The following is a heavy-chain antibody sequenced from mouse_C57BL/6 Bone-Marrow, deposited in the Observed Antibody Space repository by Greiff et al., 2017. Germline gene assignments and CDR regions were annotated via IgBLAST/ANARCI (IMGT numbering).Heavy chain of an antibody. D-gene: IGHD2-2*01. J-gene: IGHJ2*01. V-gene: IGHV5-4*01. CDR1: GFTFSSYA. CDR3: ARDRLRRGFYYFDY. CDR2: ISDGGSYT. Sequence: EVQGVESGGGLVKPGGSLKLSCAASGFTFSSYAMSWVRQTPEKRLEWVATISDGGSYTYYPDNVKGRFTISRDNAKNNLYLQMSHLKSEVTAMYYCARDRLRRGFYYFDYWGQGTTLTVSS.